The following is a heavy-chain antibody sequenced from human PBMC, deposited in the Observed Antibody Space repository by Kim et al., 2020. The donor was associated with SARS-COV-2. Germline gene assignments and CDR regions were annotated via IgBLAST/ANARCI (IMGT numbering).Heavy chain of an antibody. D-gene: IGHD6-13*01. CDR3: ARDQVSSSWYTGNGMDV. J-gene: IGHJ6*02. CDR2: TYYRSKWYN. CDR1: GDSVSSNSAA. V-gene: IGHV6-1*01. Sequence: SQTLSLTCAISGDSVSSNSAAWNWIRQSPSRGLEWLGRTYYRSKWYNDYAVSVKSRITINPDTSKNQFSLQLNSVTPEDTAVYYCARDQVSSSWYTGNGMDVWGQGTTVTVSS.